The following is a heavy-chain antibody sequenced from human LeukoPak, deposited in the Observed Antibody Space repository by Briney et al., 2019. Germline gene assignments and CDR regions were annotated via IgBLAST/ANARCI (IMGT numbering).Heavy chain of an antibody. CDR3: ARSKPIMSYMDV. CDR2: MNPNSGNT. J-gene: IGHJ6*03. Sequence: ASVKVSCKASGYTFTSYDINWVRQATGQGLEWMGWMNPNSGNTGYAQKFQGRVTITRNTSISTAYMELSSLRSEDTAVYYCARSKPIMSYMDVWGEGTTVTVSS. V-gene: IGHV1-8*03. CDR1: GYTFTSYD.